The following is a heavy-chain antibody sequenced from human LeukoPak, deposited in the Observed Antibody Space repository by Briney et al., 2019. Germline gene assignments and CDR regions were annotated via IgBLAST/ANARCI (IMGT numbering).Heavy chain of an antibody. CDR3: ASARPFFDY. CDR2: INYSGST. Sequence: PSETLSLTCAAYGGSFSGYYWSWIRQPPGKGLEWIGEINYSGSTNYNPSLKSRVTISVDTSKNQFSLKLSSVTAADTAVYYCASARPFFDYWGQGTLVTVSS. V-gene: IGHV4-34*01. CDR1: GGSFSGYY. D-gene: IGHD6-6*01. J-gene: IGHJ4*02.